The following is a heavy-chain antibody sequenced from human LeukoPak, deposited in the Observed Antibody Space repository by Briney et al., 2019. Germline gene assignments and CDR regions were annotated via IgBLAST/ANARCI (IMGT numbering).Heavy chain of an antibody. CDR2: ISYDGYDK. V-gene: IGHV3-30-3*01. CDR3: ARSRFYFDY. CDR1: GFTFNDYA. J-gene: IGHJ4*02. Sequence: GGSLRLSCAASGFTFNDYAMYWVRQAPGKGLEWVTLISYDGYDKSYADSVRGRFTISRDNSRNTLYLQMDSLRSEDTAVYYCARSRFYFDYWGQGTLVTVSS.